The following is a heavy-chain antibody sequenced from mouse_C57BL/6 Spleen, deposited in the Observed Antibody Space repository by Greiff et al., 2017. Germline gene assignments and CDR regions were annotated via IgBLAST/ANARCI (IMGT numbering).Heavy chain of an antibody. D-gene: IGHD2-4*01. CDR2: INYDGSST. CDR1: GFTFSDYY. J-gene: IGHJ2*01. Sequence: EVKVVESEGGLVQPGSSMKLSCTASGFTFSDYYMAWVRQVPEKGLEWVANINYDGSSTYYLDSLKSRFIISRDNAKNILYLQMSSLKSEDTATYYCARDRGNDYDEDYFDYWGQGTTLTVSS. CDR3: ARDRGNDYDEDYFDY. V-gene: IGHV5-16*01.